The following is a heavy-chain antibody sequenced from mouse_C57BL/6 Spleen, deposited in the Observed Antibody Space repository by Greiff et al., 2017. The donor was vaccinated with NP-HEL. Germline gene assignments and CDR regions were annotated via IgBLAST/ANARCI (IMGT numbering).Heavy chain of an antibody. Sequence: VQLKESGPGLVKPSQSLSLTCSVTGYSITSGYYWNWIRQFPGNKLEWMGYISYDGSNNYDPSLKNRISITRDTSKNQFFLKLNSVTTEDTATYYCARAYYYGTRYFDVWGTGTTVTVSS. CDR3: ARAYYYGTRYFDV. CDR1: GYSITSGYY. V-gene: IGHV3-6*01. D-gene: IGHD1-1*01. J-gene: IGHJ1*03. CDR2: ISYDGSN.